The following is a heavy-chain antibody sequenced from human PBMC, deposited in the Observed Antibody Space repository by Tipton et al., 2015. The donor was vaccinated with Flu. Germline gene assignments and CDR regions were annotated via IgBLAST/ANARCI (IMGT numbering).Heavy chain of an antibody. CDR1: GFTVSSNY. Sequence: SLRLSCAASGFTVSSNYMSWVRQAPGKGLEWVSVIYSGGSTYYADSVKGRFTISRDNSKNKLYLQMNSLRAEDTAVYYCASAYDASNSGGFAYWCQGTLVTGSS. J-gene: IGHJ4*02. D-gene: IGHD4-11*01. CDR2: IYSGGST. CDR3: ASAYDASNSGGFAY. V-gene: IGHV3-53*01.